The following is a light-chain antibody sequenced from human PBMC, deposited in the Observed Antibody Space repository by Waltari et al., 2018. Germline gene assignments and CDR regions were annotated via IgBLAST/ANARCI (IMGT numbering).Light chain of an antibody. V-gene: IGLV3-9*01. CDR2: RDS. J-gene: IGLJ1*01. CDR3: QVWDSSTV. CDR1: TCASKS. Sequence: SSELTQPLSVSVAPGRAARAACLGTTCASKSVHWYQQKPGQAPVLVIYRDSNRPSGIPERFSGSNSGNTATLTISRAQAGDEADYYCQVWDSSTVFGTGTKVTVL.